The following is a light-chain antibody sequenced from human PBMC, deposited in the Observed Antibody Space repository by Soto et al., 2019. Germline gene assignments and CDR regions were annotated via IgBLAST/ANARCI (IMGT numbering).Light chain of an antibody. V-gene: IGLV2-8*01. CDR3: SSYAGSLYV. CDR1: SSDVGGYNY. J-gene: IGLJ1*01. CDR2: EVT. Sequence: QSALTQPPSASGSPGQSVTISCTGTSSDVGGYNYVSWYQQHPGKAPKLMIYEVTKRPSGVPDRFSRSKSGNTASLTVSGLQAEDEADYYCSSYAGSLYVFGTRTKLTVL.